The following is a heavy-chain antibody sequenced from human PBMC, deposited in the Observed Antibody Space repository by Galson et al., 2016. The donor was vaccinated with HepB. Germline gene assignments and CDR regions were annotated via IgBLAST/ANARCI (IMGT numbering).Heavy chain of an antibody. D-gene: IGHD4-17*01. CDR1: GYSFTSYW. CDR2: IYAGNSET. Sequence: QSGAEVKKSGESLKISCKGSGYSFTSYWTAWVRQMPGKGLEWMGIIYAGNSETRYSPSFQGQVTISADKSIDTAYLQWSSLKASDTAMYYCARRDQRYGGYGYWGQGTLVTVSS. J-gene: IGHJ4*02. V-gene: IGHV5-51*01. CDR3: ARRDQRYGGYGY.